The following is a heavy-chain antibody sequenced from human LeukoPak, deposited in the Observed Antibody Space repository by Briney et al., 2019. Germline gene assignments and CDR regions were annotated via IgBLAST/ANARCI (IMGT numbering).Heavy chain of an antibody. CDR2: ISYDGSNK. CDR3: ARESLGGGDY. D-gene: IGHD3-10*01. Sequence: GRSLRLSCAASGFTFSSYAMHWVRQAPGKGLEWVAVISYDGSNKYYADSVKGRFTISRDNSKNTLYLQMNSLRAEDTAVYYCARESLGGGDYWGQGTLVTVPS. CDR1: GFTFSSYA. J-gene: IGHJ4*02. V-gene: IGHV3-30-3*01.